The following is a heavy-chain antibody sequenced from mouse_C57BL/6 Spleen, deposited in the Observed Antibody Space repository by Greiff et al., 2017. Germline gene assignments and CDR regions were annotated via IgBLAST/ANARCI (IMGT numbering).Heavy chain of an antibody. Sequence: QVQLQQSGAELVKPGASVKLSCKASGYTFTSYWMQWVKRRPGQGLEWIGEIDPSDSYTNYNQKFKGKATLTVDTSSSTAYMQLSSLTSEDSAVYYCARHYYGSSPSYFDVWGTGTTVTVSS. D-gene: IGHD1-1*01. J-gene: IGHJ1*03. V-gene: IGHV1-50*01. CDR3: ARHYYGSSPSYFDV. CDR1: GYTFTSYW. CDR2: IDPSDSYT.